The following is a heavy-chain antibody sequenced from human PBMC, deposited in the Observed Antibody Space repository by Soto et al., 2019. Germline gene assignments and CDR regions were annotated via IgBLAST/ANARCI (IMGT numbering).Heavy chain of an antibody. V-gene: IGHV3-21*01. Sequence: GGSLRLSCAASGFTFSGFSMNWVRQAPGKGLEWVSSISSSSTYIYYADSVKGRFTISRDNAKNSLFLQMNSLRAEDTAVYYCARDRRPDYYGSGSRGEDDALDIWGQGTLVTVSS. J-gene: IGHJ3*02. CDR3: ARDRRPDYYGSGSRGEDDALDI. D-gene: IGHD3-10*01. CDR1: GFTFSGFS. CDR2: ISSSSTYI.